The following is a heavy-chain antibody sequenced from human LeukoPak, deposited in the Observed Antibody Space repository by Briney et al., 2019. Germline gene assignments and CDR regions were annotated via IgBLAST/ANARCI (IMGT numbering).Heavy chain of an antibody. CDR3: AREERGYSYALLY. D-gene: IGHD5-18*01. J-gene: IGHJ4*02. CDR1: GFTFSSYA. Sequence: GGSLRLSCAASGFTFSSYAMSWVRQAPGKGLEWVSAISGSGGSTYYADSVKGRFTISRDNSKNTLYLEMNSLRDEDTAVFYCAREERGYSYALLYWGQGTLVTVSS. CDR2: ISGSGGST. V-gene: IGHV3-23*01.